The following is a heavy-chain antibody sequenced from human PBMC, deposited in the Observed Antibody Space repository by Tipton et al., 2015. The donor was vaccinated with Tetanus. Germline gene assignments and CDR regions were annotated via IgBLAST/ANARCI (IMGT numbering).Heavy chain of an antibody. J-gene: IGHJ4*02. D-gene: IGHD3-3*01. CDR3: ARANYDFPKKGPFDS. CDR2: ISNSGST. Sequence: TLSLTCTVSGGSISSDGAYWSWIRQHPGEGLEWIGYISNSGSTYYNPSLKSRVTISVDTSQKQISLKLTSVTAADTAVYYCARANYDFPKKGPFDSWGQGTLVIVSS. CDR1: GGSISSDGAY. V-gene: IGHV4-31*03.